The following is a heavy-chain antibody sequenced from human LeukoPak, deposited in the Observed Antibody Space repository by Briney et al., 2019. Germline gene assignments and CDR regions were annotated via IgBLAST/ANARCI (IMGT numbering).Heavy chain of an antibody. J-gene: IGHJ4*02. CDR1: GYTFTSYG. V-gene: IGHV1-18*01. Sequence: ASVKDSCKASGYTFTSYGISWVRQAPGQGLEWMGWISAYNGNTNYAQKLQGRVTMTTDTSTSTAYMELRSLRSDDTAVYYCARDRYSSGWSPFDYWGQGTLVTVSS. CDR3: ARDRYSSGWSPFDY. CDR2: ISAYNGNT. D-gene: IGHD6-19*01.